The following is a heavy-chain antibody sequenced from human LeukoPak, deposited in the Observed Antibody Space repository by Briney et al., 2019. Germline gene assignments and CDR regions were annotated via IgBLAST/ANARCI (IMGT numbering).Heavy chain of an antibody. CDR3: ARGGHGYYGSGSYLGDY. CDR2: INPNSGGT. CDR1: GYTFTGYY. J-gene: IGHJ4*02. D-gene: IGHD3-10*01. Sequence: ASVKVSCKASGYTFTGYYMHWVRQAPGQGLEWMGWINPNSGGTNYAQKFQGWVTMTRDTSISTAYMELNRLRSDDTAVYYCARGGHGYYGSGSYLGDYWGQGTLVTVSS. V-gene: IGHV1-2*04.